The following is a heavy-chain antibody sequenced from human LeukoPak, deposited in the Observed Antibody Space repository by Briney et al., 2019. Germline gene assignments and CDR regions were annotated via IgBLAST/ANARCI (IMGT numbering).Heavy chain of an antibody. D-gene: IGHD3-10*01. CDR1: GDSVTGYY. J-gene: IGHJ4*02. Sequence: SETLSLTCTVSGDSVTGYYWSWIRQPPGKGLEWIGYIYYSGSTNYNPSLKSRVTISVDTSKNQFSLKLSSVTAADTAVYYCARGPLAEWFGEIDNWGQGTLVTVSS. CDR3: ARGPLAEWFGEIDN. V-gene: IGHV4-59*02. CDR2: IYYSGST.